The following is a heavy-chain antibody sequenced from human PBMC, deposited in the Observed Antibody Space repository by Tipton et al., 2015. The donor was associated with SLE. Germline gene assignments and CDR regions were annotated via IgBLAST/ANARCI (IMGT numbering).Heavy chain of an antibody. Sequence: SLRLSCAASGFTFSSYGMHWVRQAPGKGLEWVAFIRYDGSNKYYADSVKGRFTISRDNSKNTLYLQMNSLRAEDTAVYYCAKDSSQIIRGLDAFDIWGQETMVTVSS. V-gene: IGHV3-30*02. CDR1: GFTFSSYG. CDR3: AKDSSQIIRGLDAFDI. CDR2: IRYDGSNK. D-gene: IGHD3-3*01. J-gene: IGHJ3*02.